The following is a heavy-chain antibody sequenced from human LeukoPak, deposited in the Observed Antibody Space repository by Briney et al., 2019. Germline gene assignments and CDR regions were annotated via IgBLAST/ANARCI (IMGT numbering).Heavy chain of an antibody. D-gene: IGHD6-6*01. CDR3: ARGPRRAARRGWFDP. Sequence: GASVKVSCKASGGTFNSYAISWVRQAPGQGLEWMGWMNPNSGNTGYAQKFQGRVTITRNTSISTAYMELSSLRSEDTAVYYCARGPRRAARRGWFDPWGQGTLVTVSS. J-gene: IGHJ5*02. CDR1: GGTFNSYA. CDR2: MNPNSGNT. V-gene: IGHV1-8*03.